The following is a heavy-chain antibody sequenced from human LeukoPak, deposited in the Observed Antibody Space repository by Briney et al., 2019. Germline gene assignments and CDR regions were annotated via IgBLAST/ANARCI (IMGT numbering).Heavy chain of an antibody. J-gene: IGHJ4*02. CDR2: IYSGGGT. CDR1: GFTLSSNY. CDR3: ARKYCSTTSCLFDN. D-gene: IGHD2-2*01. Sequence: GGSLRLSCAASGFTLSSNYMSWVRQAPGKGLEWVSVIYSGGGTYYADSVKGRFTISRDNAKNSLYLQMNSLRAEDTAVYYCARKYCSTTSCLFDNWGQGTLVTVSS. V-gene: IGHV3-66*01.